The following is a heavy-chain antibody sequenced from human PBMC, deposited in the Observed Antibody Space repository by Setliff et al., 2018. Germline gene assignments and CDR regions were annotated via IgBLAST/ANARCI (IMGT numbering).Heavy chain of an antibody. CDR3: AGDSSGYKPFDY. CDR1: GGSISSYY. Sequence: PSETLSLTCTVSGGSISSYYWSWIRQPAGKGLEWIGHIYIGGSANYNPSLKSRVTISVDTSKNQFSLKLSSVTAADTAVYYCAGDSSGYKPFDYWGQGTLVTVSS. V-gene: IGHV4-4*07. CDR2: IYIGGSA. D-gene: IGHD3-22*01. J-gene: IGHJ4*02.